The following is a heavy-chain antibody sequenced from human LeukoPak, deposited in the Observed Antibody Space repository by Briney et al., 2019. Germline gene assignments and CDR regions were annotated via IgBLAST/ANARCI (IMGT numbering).Heavy chain of an antibody. CDR2: IIPIFGTA. CDR1: GGTFSSYA. J-gene: IGHJ5*02. D-gene: IGHD2-15*01. Sequence: SVKVSCKASGGTFSSYAISWVRQAPGRRLELMGGIIPIFGTANYAQKFQGRVTITADESTSTAYMELSSLRSEDTAVYYCARDFAGGSGWFDPWGQGTLVTVSS. CDR3: ARDFAGGSGWFDP. V-gene: IGHV1-69*13.